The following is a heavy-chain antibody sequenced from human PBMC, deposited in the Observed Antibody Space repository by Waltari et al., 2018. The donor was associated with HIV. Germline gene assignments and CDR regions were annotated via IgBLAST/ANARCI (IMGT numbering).Heavy chain of an antibody. Sequence: QVQLVQSGAEVKKPGSSVKVSCKASGGTFSSYAISWVRQAPGQGLEWMGGISPIFGTANYAQKFQGRVTITADESTSTAYMELSSLRSEETAVYYCARDVVVVVAATLPYYYGMDVWGQGTTVTVSS. CDR3: ARDVVVVVAATLPYYYGMDV. CDR2: ISPIFGTA. J-gene: IGHJ6*02. D-gene: IGHD2-15*01. CDR1: GGTFSSYA. V-gene: IGHV1-69*01.